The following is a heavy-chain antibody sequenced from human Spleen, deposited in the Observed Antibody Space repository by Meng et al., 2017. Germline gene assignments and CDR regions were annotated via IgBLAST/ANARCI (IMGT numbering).Heavy chain of an antibody. V-gene: IGHV6-1*01. Sequence: QAHLQQPGPGLVKPPQTLSLTCAISGDSVSPISAAWNWIRQSPSRGLEWLGRTYYRSKWYNDFAVSVKSRITINADTSKNQFSLQLNSVTPEDTAVYYCAREYSSTFDYWGQGTLVTVSS. J-gene: IGHJ4*02. CDR2: TYYRSKWYN. CDR3: AREYSSTFDY. CDR1: GDSVSPISAA. D-gene: IGHD6-13*01.